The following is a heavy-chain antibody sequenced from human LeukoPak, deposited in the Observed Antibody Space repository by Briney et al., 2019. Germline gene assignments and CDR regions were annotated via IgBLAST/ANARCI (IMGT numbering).Heavy chain of an antibody. J-gene: IGHJ4*02. CDR2: IRSGSTVT. Sequence: GGSLRLSCAASDFIFSSYSMTWVRQAPGKGLEWVSFIRSGSTVTYYADSVKGRFTISRDNAKNSLYLQMNSLRVEDTAVYYGARSIAVGGTARFDYWGQGTLVIVSS. CDR3: ARSIAVGGTARFDY. V-gene: IGHV3-21*03. D-gene: IGHD6-19*01. CDR1: DFIFSSYS.